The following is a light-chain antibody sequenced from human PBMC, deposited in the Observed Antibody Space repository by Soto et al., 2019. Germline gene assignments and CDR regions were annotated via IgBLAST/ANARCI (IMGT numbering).Light chain of an antibody. J-gene: IGKJ3*01. V-gene: IGKV3-15*01. CDR1: LTVSTN. CDR3: QQYNNWPSGAT. Sequence: DIVMTQSPATLSLSPGDRATLSCWASLTVSTNLAWYQQKPGQAPRLLIYYTSTRATGIPARFSGSGSAKEFTLTISSLQPEDSAVYYWQQYNNWPSGATFGRGTEV. CDR2: YTS.